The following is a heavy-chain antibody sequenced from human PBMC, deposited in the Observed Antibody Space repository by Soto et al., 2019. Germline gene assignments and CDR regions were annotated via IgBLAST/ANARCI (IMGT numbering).Heavy chain of an antibody. CDR3: ARDDVDTAMDPRGYGMDV. D-gene: IGHD5-18*01. CDR2: IIPIFGTA. CDR1: GGTFSSYA. Sequence: QVQLVQSGAEVKKPGSSVKVSCKASGGTFSSYAISWVRQAPGQGLEWMGGIIPIFGTANYAQKFQGRVTITADKSTSTAYMELSSLRSEDTAVYYCARDDVDTAMDPRGYGMDVWGQVTTVTVSS. V-gene: IGHV1-69*06. J-gene: IGHJ6*02.